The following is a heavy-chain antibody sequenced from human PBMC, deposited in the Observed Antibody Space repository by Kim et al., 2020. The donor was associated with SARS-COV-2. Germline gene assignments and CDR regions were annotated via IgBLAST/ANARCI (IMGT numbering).Heavy chain of an antibody. CDR1: GFTFSSYG. CDR2: ISYDGSVK. CDR3: AKEEIDCSGGSCSGAFD. D-gene: IGHD2-15*01. J-gene: IGHJ3*02. V-gene: IGHV3-30*18. Sequence: GGSLRLSCAASGFTFSSYGMHWLLQAPGKGLEWVSVISYDGSVKYYADSVKGRFTISRDNSKNMLYLQMNSLRPEDTAVYYCAKEEIDCSGGSCSGAFD.